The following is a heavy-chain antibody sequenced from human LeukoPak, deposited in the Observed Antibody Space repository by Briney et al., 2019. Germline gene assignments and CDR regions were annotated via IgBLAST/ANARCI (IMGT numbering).Heavy chain of an antibody. D-gene: IGHD3-10*01. J-gene: IGHJ6*03. CDR1: GGTFSNYA. Sequence: SVKVSCKASGGTFSNYAISWVRQAPGQGLEWMGGIIPLFGTANYAQKFQGRVTITTDESTSTGYMELSSLRSEDTAVYYCARSYGSGSYYLYYYYYMDVWGKGTTVTVSS. CDR3: ARSYGSGSYYLYYYYYMDV. CDR2: IIPLFGTA. V-gene: IGHV1-69*05.